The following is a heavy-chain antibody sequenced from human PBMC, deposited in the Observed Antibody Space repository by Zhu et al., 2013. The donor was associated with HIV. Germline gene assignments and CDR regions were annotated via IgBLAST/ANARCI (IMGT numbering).Heavy chain of an antibody. V-gene: IGHV1-2*02. J-gene: IGHJ5*02. D-gene: IGHD2-15*01. CDR1: GYTFTAYY. Sequence: QVQLVQSGAEVKKPGASVKVSCKASGYTFTAYYMHWVRQAPGQGLEWMGWMNPKSGHTDFARKFQGRVTLTMDIGLSLAYMELYNLGYEDTAVYYCTRAPXLHKDFGRRNWFDPWGQGTLVTVSS. CDR3: TRAPXLHKDFGRRNWFDP. CDR2: MNPKSGHT.